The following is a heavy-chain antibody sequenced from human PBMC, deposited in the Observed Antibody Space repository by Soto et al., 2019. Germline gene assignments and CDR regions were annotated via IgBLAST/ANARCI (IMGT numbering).Heavy chain of an antibody. CDR1: GLSISDYY. J-gene: IGHJ4*02. V-gene: IGHV3-72*01. CDR2: SRDKTRGYST. D-gene: IGHD6-13*01. CDR3: IRSQQLVMGHYYFDS. Sequence: EVQLVESGGGLVQPGGSLRLSCVASGLSISDYYMDWVRQAPGKEMEWIGRSRDKTRGYSTEFAASVKGRFTVSRDDSKKSLYLQLNSLKTDDTAVYYCIRSQQLVMGHYYFDSWGQGTLVTVSS.